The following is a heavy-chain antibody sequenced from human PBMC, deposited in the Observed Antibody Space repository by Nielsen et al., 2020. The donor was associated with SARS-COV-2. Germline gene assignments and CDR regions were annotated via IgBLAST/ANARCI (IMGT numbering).Heavy chain of an antibody. V-gene: IGHV4-39*07. CDR2: ITHSGRT. CDR3: ARGGLDPRVPAASGGYGMDV. D-gene: IGHD2-2*01. CDR1: GCSISSSSYY. J-gene: IGHJ6*02. Sequence: SETLSLTCTVFGCSISSSSYYRSRIRQPPGKGLEWIGEITHSGRTNYSPSLKSRVTISVDTSKNQFSLKLSSVTAADTAVYYCARGGLDPRVPAASGGYGMDVWGQGTTVTVSS.